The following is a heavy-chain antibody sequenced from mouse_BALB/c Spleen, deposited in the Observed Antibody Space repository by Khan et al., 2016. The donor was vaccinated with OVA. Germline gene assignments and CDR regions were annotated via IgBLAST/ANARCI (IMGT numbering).Heavy chain of an antibody. CDR2: ISYSGST. CDR3: ASELGRYYAMDY. J-gene: IGHJ4*01. D-gene: IGHD4-1*01. Sequence: QLEESGPGLVKPSQSLSLTCTVAGYSITSDYAWNWIRQFPGNKLEWMGYISYSGSTGYNPSLKSRISITRDTSNNQYYLQLNSETTEDTATYYCASELGRYYAMDYWGQGTSVTVSS. CDR1: GYSITSDYA. V-gene: IGHV3-2*02.